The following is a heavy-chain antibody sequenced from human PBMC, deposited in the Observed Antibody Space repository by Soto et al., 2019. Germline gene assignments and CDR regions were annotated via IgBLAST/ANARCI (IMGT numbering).Heavy chain of an antibody. CDR2: IYYSGST. J-gene: IGHJ6*02. CDR3: ARVKGFHVAPYYYYGMDV. CDR1: GGSISSYY. Sequence: SETLSLTCTVSGGSISSYYWRWIRQPPGKGLEWIGYIYYSGSTNYNPSLKSRVTISVDTSKNQFSLKLSSVTAADTAVYYCARVKGFHVAPYYYYGMDVWGQGTTVTVSS. V-gene: IGHV4-59*08. D-gene: IGHD3-16*01.